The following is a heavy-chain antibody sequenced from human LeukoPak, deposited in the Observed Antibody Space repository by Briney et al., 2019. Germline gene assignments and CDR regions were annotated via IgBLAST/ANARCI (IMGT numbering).Heavy chain of an antibody. Sequence: SETLSLTCAVYGGSFSGYYWSWIRQPPGKGLEWIGEINHSGSTNYNPSLKSRVTISLDMSKSQFSLRLTSVTAADTAVYYCARLNSYDYITGGYLLDIWGQGRLGTVSS. CDR1: GGSFSGYY. CDR3: ARLNSYDYITGGYLLDI. CDR2: INHSGST. J-gene: IGHJ3*02. V-gene: IGHV4-34*01. D-gene: IGHD2-8*02.